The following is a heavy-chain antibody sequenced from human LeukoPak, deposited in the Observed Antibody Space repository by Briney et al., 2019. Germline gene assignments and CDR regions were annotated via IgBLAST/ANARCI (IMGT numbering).Heavy chain of an antibody. Sequence: SETLSLTCAVSGYSISSGYYWGWIRQPPGKGLEWIGSIYHSGSTYYNPSLKSRVTMSVDTSKNQFSLKLSSVTAADTAVYYCATQEGDSYGFDYWGQGTLVTVSS. CDR1: GYSISSGYY. CDR3: ATQEGDSYGFDY. CDR2: IYHSGST. V-gene: IGHV4-38-2*01. J-gene: IGHJ4*02. D-gene: IGHD5-18*01.